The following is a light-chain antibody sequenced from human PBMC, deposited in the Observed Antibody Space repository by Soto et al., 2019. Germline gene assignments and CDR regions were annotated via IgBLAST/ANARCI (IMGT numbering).Light chain of an antibody. Sequence: DIQMTQTPSTLSASVGYRFTVTCRASQSISTWLAWYQQKPGKAPRLLIYKASSLESGVPSRFSGSGSGTEFTLTIRSLQPDDFATYYCQQYKSVSLLTFGGGTKV. V-gene: IGKV1-5*03. CDR3: QQYKSVSLLT. J-gene: IGKJ4*01. CDR1: QSISTW. CDR2: KAS.